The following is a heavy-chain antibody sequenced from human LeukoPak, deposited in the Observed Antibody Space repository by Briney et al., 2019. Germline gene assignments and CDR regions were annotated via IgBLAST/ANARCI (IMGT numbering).Heavy chain of an antibody. V-gene: IGHV4-34*01. D-gene: IGHD2-2*01. CDR2: INHSGST. CDR3: ARGSTVVVVPAADNWFDP. CDR1: GGSFSGYY. Sequence: SETLSLTCAVYGGSFSGYYWSWIRQPPGKGLEWIGEINHSGSTNYNPSLKSRVTISVDTSKNQFSLKLSSVTAADTAVYYCARGSTVVVVPAADNWFDPWGQGTLVTVSS. J-gene: IGHJ5*02.